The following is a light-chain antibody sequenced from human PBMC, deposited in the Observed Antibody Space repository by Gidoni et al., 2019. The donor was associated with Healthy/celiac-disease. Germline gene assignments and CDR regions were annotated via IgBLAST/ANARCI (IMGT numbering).Light chain of an antibody. CDR3: QQYKSYPFT. V-gene: IGKV1-5*03. J-gene: IGKJ3*01. CDR2: KPS. Sequence: DIQMTPSPSTLSASVGDRANITCQTSQSISSWLAWYQQEPGKAPKPLIYKPSSLESGVPSRCSGSGSGTEFTLTISNLQPDDFATYYCQQYKSYPFTFGPGTKVDIK. CDR1: QSISSW.